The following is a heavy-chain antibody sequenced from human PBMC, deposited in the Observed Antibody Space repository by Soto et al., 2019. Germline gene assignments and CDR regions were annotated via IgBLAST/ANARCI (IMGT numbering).Heavy chain of an antibody. CDR3: ASRDPGTSVDY. CDR1: GGSFTSNNW. CDR2: IYRTGST. V-gene: IGHV4-4*02. J-gene: IGHJ4*02. Sequence: SETLSLTCAVSGGSFTSNNWLTWVRQPPGQGLEWIGEIYRTGSTNYNPSLKSRVTIPLDKSENQFSLKVTSLTAADTAVYYCASRDPGTSVDYWGQGTLVTVSS. D-gene: IGHD1-7*01.